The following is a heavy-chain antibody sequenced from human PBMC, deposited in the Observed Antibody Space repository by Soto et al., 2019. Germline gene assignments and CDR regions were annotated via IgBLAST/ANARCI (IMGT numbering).Heavy chain of an antibody. CDR2: IYHSGST. D-gene: IGHD3-9*01. J-gene: IGHJ4*02. CDR1: GGSISSGGYS. V-gene: IGHV4-30-2*01. CDR3: ASGAPYDILTERNSPFDY. Sequence: SETLSLTCAVSGGSISSGGYSWSWIRQPPGKGLEWIGYIYHSGSTYYNPSLKSRVTISVDRSKNQFSLKLSSVTAADTAVYYCASGAPYDILTERNSPFDYWGQGTLVTVSS.